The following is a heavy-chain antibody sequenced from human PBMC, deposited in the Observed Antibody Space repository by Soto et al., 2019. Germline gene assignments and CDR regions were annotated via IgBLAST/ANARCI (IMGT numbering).Heavy chain of an antibody. Sequence: GESLKISCAASGCTFSSYAMSWVRQAPGKGLEWVSAISGSGGSTYYADSVKGRFTISRDNSKNTLYLQMNSLRAEDTAVYYCASSEESYSSSWYYFDYWGQGTLVTVSS. J-gene: IGHJ4*02. CDR3: ASSEESYSSSWYYFDY. CDR2: ISGSGGST. CDR1: GCTFSSYA. D-gene: IGHD6-13*01. V-gene: IGHV3-23*01.